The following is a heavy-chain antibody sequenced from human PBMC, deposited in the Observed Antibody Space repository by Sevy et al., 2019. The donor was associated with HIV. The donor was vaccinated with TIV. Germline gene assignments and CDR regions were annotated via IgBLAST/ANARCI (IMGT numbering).Heavy chain of an antibody. D-gene: IGHD1-1*01. CDR3: ARETGNGEFGFYFDY. Sequence: GGSLRVSCAASGFTFSSYTINWVRQAPGKGLEWVSSISSSSDYIYYADSVKGRFTIPRDNAKNSMYLQMNSLRAEDTAVYYCARETGNGEFGFYFDYCGQGTLVTVSS. J-gene: IGHJ4*02. V-gene: IGHV3-21*01. CDR1: GFTFSSYT. CDR2: ISSSSDYI.